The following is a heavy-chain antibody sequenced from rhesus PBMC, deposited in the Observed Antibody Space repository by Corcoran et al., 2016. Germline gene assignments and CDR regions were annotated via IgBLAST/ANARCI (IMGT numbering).Heavy chain of an antibody. J-gene: IGHJ4*01. V-gene: IGHV4-173*01. CDR2: IAGSGGST. Sequence: QLQLQESGPGLVKPSETLSLTCAVSGGSISSNYWSWIRQPPGKGLEWIGRIAGSGGSTDYNPALKSRVTISADTSKNQFTLKLSSVTAADTAVYYCARDRSYSGGSWTYWGQGVLVTVSS. CDR1: GGSISSNY. D-gene: IGHD6-25*01. CDR3: ARDRSYSGGSWTY.